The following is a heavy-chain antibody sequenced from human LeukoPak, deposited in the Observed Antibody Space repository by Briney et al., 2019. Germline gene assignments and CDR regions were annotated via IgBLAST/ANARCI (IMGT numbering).Heavy chain of an antibody. CDR3: ARGADSSGWYPYY. CDR1: GYTFTGYY. D-gene: IGHD6-19*01. V-gene: IGHV1-2*02. J-gene: IGHJ4*02. CDR2: INPNSGGT. Sequence: ASVKVSCKASGYTFTGYYMHWVRQAPGQGLEWMGWINPNSGGTNYAQKFQGRVTITADESTSTAYMELSSLRSEDTAVYYCARGADSSGWYPYYWGQGTLVTVSS.